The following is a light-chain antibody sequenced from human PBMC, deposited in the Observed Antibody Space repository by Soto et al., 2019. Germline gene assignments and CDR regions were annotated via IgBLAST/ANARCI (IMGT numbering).Light chain of an antibody. CDR1: QSVGSN. J-gene: IGKJ1*01. V-gene: IGKV3-20*01. CDR3: QQYGDSPRS. Sequence: EIRVSQSPSTLSLSTGERATLSCRASQSVGSNLAWYQQKPGQAPRLLIYGASTRATGIPARFSVSGSGTDFTLTISRLEPGDFAVYYCQQYGDSPRSFAQGTKVAI. CDR2: GAS.